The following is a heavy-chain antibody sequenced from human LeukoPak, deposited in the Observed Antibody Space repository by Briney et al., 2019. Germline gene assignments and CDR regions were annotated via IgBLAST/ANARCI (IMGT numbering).Heavy chain of an antibody. CDR2: IYTSGST. CDR1: GGSISSYY. V-gene: IGHV4-4*07. Sequence: PAETLSLTCTVSGGSISSYYWSWIRQPAGKGLEWIGRIYTSGSTNYNPSLKSRVTMSVDTSKNQFSLKLSSVTAADTAVYYCARDSSRTFRYYYYYMDVWGKGTTVTVSS. J-gene: IGHJ6*03. CDR3: ARDSSRTFRYYYYYMDV. D-gene: IGHD2-2*01.